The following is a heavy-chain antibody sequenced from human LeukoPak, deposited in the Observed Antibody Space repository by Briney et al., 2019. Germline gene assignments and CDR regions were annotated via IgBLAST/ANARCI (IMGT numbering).Heavy chain of an antibody. Sequence: SETLSLTRTVSGGSISSGGYYWSWIRQHPGKGLEWIGYIYYSGSTYYNPSLKSRATISADTTKNQFSLKLSSVTAADTAVYCCARDRDTMVRRTRMWFDPWGQGTLVTVSS. J-gene: IGHJ5*02. D-gene: IGHD3-10*01. CDR1: GGSISSGGYY. CDR3: ARDRDTMVRRTRMWFDP. CDR2: IYYSGST. V-gene: IGHV4-31*03.